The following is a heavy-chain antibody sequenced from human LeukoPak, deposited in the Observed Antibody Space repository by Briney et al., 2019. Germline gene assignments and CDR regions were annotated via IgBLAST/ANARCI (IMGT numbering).Heavy chain of an antibody. CDR3: ARDRRWGSYYYYMDV. Sequence: GGSLRLSCAASGFTVSSNYMSWVRQAPGKGLEWVSVIYSGGSTYYADSVKGRFTISRDNSKNTLYLQMNSLRAEDTAVYYCARDRRWGSYYYYMDVWGKGTTVTISS. CDR1: GFTVSSNY. V-gene: IGHV3-53*01. CDR2: IYSGGST. D-gene: IGHD3-16*01. J-gene: IGHJ6*03.